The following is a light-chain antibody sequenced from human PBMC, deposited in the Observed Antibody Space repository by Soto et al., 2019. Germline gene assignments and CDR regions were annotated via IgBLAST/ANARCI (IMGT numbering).Light chain of an antibody. CDR1: SSYVGAYNF. CDR2: NVY. Sequence: QSALTQPASVSGSPGQSITISCTVTSSYVGAYNFVSWHQQHPGKAPKLMIYNVYDRPSGISYRFSGSKSGNTASLTISGLQGEDEADYYCSAYTVSRTYVFGTGTKVTVL. CDR3: SAYTVSRTYV. V-gene: IGLV2-14*03. J-gene: IGLJ1*01.